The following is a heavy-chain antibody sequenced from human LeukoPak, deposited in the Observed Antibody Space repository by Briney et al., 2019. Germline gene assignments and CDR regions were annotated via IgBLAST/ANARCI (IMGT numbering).Heavy chain of an antibody. J-gene: IGHJ5*02. CDR2: IWYDGSNK. V-gene: IGHV3-33*06. Sequence: GGSLRLSCAASVFTFSSYGMHWVRQAPGKGLEWVAVIWYDGSNKYYADSVKGRFTISRDNSKNTLYLQMNSLRAEDTAVYYCAKDLLWFGEYEDWFDPWGQGTLVTVSS. D-gene: IGHD3-10*01. CDR1: VFTFSSYG. CDR3: AKDLLWFGEYEDWFDP.